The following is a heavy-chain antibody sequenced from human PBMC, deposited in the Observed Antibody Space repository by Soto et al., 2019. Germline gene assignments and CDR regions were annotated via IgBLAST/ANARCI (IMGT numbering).Heavy chain of an antibody. CDR3: ARGKKEQLGYYYGMDV. J-gene: IGHJ6*02. CDR2: TYYRSKWYN. CDR1: GDNVSSNSAA. Sequence: SQTLSLTCAISGDNVSSNSAAWNWIRQSPSRGLEWLGRTYYRSKWYNDYAVSVKSRITINPDTSKNQFSLQLNSVTPEDTAVYYCARGKKEQLGYYYGMDVWGQGTTVTAP. D-gene: IGHD6-13*01. V-gene: IGHV6-1*01.